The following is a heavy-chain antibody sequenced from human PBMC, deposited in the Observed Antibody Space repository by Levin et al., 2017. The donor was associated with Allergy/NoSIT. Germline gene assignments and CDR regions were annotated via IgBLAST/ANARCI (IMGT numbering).Heavy chain of an antibody. CDR3: ARGLSSGYSSDAFDI. J-gene: IGHJ3*02. D-gene: IGHD3-22*01. Sequence: ASVKVSCKASGGTFSSYAISWVRQAPGQGLEWMGGIIPIFGTANYAQKFQGRVTITADESTSTAYMELSSLRSEDTAVYYCARGLSSGYSSDAFDIWGQGTMVTVSS. CDR2: IIPIFGTA. V-gene: IGHV1-69*13. CDR1: GGTFSSYA.